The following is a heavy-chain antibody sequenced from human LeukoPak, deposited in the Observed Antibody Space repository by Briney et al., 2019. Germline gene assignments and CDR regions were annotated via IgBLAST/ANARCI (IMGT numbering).Heavy chain of an antibody. CDR2: ISGSGGST. D-gene: IGHD2/OR15-2a*01. J-gene: IGHJ4*02. CDR3: AKRGVVIRVILVGFHKEAYYFDS. CDR1: GITLSNNG. V-gene: IGHV3-23*01. Sequence: GGSLRLSCAVSGITLSNNGMSWVRQAPGKGLEWVAGISGSGGSTNYADSVKGRFTISRDNPKNTLFLQMNSLRAEDTAVYFCAKRGVVIRVILVGFHKEAYYFDSWGQGALVTVSS.